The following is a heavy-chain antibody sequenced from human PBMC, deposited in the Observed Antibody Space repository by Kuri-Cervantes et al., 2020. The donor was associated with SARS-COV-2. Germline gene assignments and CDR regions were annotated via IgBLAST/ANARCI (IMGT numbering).Heavy chain of an antibody. CDR2: SKNRNNGYTT. CDR1: GFTFSDHY. J-gene: IGHJ6*02. Sequence: GGSLRLSCAASGFTFSDHYLDWIRQAPGKGLEWVGRSKNRNNGYTTEYAASVEGRFTISRDVSKHSLYLQMNSLRLEDAAVYYCVRVRCDILTYRYGMDVWGQGTTVTVSS. D-gene: IGHD3-9*01. CDR3: VRVRCDILTYRYGMDV. V-gene: IGHV3-72*01.